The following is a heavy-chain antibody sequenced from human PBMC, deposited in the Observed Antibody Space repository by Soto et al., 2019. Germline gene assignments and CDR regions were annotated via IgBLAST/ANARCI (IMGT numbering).Heavy chain of an antibody. Sequence: SGPTLVNPTETLTLTCTVSGFSLSNARMGVSWIRQPPGKALEWLAHIFSNDEKSYSTSLKSRLTISKDTSKSQVVLTMTSMDPVDTATYYCARIRNADRITIFGVVIEGYYYYGMDVWAQGP. D-gene: IGHD3-3*01. V-gene: IGHV2-26*01. CDR2: IFSNDEK. CDR3: ARIRNADRITIFGVVIEGYYYYGMDV. CDR1: GFSLSNARMG. J-gene: IGHJ6*02.